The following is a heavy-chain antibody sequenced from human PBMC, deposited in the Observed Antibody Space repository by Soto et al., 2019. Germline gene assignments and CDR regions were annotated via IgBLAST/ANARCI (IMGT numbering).Heavy chain of an antibody. V-gene: IGHV4-59*12. J-gene: IGHJ6*03. D-gene: IGHD2-15*01. Sequence: SETLSLTCTVSGGSISKYYWDWIRQPPGRELEWIGHIFYIGSTNYSPSLKSRVTISVDTSKNQFSLKLSSVTAADTAVYYCARVLNCSGGSCYLTGYYYYYYMDVWGKGTTVTVSS. CDR3: ARVLNCSGGSCYLTGYYYYYYMDV. CDR1: GGSISKYY. CDR2: IFYIGST.